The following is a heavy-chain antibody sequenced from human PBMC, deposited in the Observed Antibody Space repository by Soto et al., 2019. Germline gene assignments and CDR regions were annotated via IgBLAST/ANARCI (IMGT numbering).Heavy chain of an antibody. J-gene: IGHJ6*02. CDR3: ARDEPHPRFLEWLSHMDV. V-gene: IGHV3-21*01. D-gene: IGHD3-3*01. CDR1: GYSFSSYR. CDR2: ISSSSSYI. Sequence: GGSLRLCWKGSGYSFSSYRVNWVRQDPGKGVEWVSFISSSSSYIYYADSVKGRFTISRDNAKNSLYLQMNSLRAEDTAVYYCARDEPHPRFLEWLSHMDVWGQGT.